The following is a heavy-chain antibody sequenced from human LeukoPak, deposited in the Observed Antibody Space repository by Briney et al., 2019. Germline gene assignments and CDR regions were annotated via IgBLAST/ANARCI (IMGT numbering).Heavy chain of an antibody. CDR2: IWYDGSNK. D-gene: IGHD3-3*01. Sequence: PGGSLRLSCAASGFTFSSYWMSWVRQAPGKGLEWVAVIWYDGSNKYYADSVKGRFTISRDNSKNTLYLQMNSLRAEDTAVYYCAKDGIFGVVLPASYFDYWGQGTLVTVSS. J-gene: IGHJ4*02. CDR3: AKDGIFGVVLPASYFDY. CDR1: GFTFSSYW. V-gene: IGHV3-33*06.